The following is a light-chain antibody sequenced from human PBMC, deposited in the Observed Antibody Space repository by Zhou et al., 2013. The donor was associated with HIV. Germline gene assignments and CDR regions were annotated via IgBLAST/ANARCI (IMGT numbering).Light chain of an antibody. Sequence: DIQMTQSPSSLSASVGDRVTITCRASQNIDRWLAWYQQKPGKAPNLLIYEASTLESGVASRFSGSGSGTDFTLTISSLQPDDFATYYCQQYLNYPLTFGGGTKVEIK. V-gene: IGKV1-5*03. J-gene: IGKJ4*01. CDR1: QNIDRW. CDR2: EAS. CDR3: QQYLNYPLT.